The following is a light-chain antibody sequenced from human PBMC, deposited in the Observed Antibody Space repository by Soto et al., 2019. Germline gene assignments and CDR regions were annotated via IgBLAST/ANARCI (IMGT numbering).Light chain of an antibody. CDR1: QSVSSSY. Sequence: EIVLTQSPGTLSLSPGERATLSCRASQSVSSSYLAWYQQKPGQAPRLLIYGASSRATGIPDRFSGSGSGTDFSLTISRVEPEDFAVYYCQQCGSSPITFGQGTRLEIK. V-gene: IGKV3-20*01. CDR3: QQCGSSPIT. CDR2: GAS. J-gene: IGKJ5*01.